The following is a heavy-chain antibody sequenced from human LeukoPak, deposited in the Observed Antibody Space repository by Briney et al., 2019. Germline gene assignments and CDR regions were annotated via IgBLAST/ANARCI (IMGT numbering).Heavy chain of an antibody. V-gene: IGHV4-39*01. J-gene: IGHJ4*02. Sequence: SETLSLTCTVSGSSVSGSPYYWGWIRQPPGKGLEWIGNIYYSGSTYYNESLKSRVTISINTSKNQFSPKLNSVTAADTAMYYCAKSGGYGLIDYWGQGTLVTVSS. CDR3: AKSGGYGLIDY. CDR1: GSSVSGSPYY. CDR2: IYYSGST. D-gene: IGHD1-26*01.